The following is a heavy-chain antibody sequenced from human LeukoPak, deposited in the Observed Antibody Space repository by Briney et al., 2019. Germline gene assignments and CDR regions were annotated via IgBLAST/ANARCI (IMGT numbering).Heavy chain of an antibody. V-gene: IGHV3-48*03. CDR1: GFTFSTYE. J-gene: IGHJ4*02. Sequence: GGSLRLSCAASGFTFSTYEINWVREAPGKGLEWVSYISSSGSTIYYADSVKGRFTISRDNAKNSLYLQMNSLRAEDTAVYYCARQWFGEHLDHWGQGTLVTVSS. D-gene: IGHD3-10*01. CDR2: ISSSGSTI. CDR3: ARQWFGEHLDH.